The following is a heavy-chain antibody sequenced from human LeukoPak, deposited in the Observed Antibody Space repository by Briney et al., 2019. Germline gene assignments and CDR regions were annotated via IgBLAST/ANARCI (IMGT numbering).Heavy chain of an antibody. CDR3: AKVSVVAGRNAFDI. Sequence: GGSLRLSCAASGFTFSTYAMSWVRQAPGKGLEWVSAISNSGGNTYYADSVKGRFTISRDNSKNTLYLQMNSLRAEDTAVYYCAKVSVVAGRNAFDIWGQGTMVTVSS. D-gene: IGHD3-22*01. J-gene: IGHJ3*02. CDR1: GFTFSTYA. V-gene: IGHV3-23*01. CDR2: ISNSGGNT.